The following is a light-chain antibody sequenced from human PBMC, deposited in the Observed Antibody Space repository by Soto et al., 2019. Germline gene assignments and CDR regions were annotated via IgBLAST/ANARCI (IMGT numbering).Light chain of an antibody. J-gene: IGLJ1*01. CDR1: SSDVGGYNY. CDR3: TSFTSSTTYV. V-gene: IGLV2-14*01. CDR2: EVS. Sequence: QSLLTQPASVSGSPGQSITTSCTGTSSDVGGYNYVCWYQHHPGKAPKLIISEVSNRPSGVSDRFSGSKSGNTASLTISGLQPEDEADYYCTSFTSSTTYVFGTGTKVTVL.